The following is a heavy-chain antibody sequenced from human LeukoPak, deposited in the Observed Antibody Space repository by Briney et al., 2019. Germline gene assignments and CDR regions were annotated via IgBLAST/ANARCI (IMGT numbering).Heavy chain of an antibody. D-gene: IGHD4-17*01. CDR3: ARRQKYGAYAVWFDP. V-gene: IGHV4-39*01. Sequence: SETLSLTCSVSGGSISSSSYYWGWIRQPPGKGLEWIGSIYYSESTDDKAGRTYYNPSLKSRATISVDTSKNQFSLQLRSATAADTAVYYCARRQKYGAYAVWFDPWGQGTLVTVSS. CDR1: GGSISSSSYY. J-gene: IGHJ5*02. CDR2: IYYSESTDDKAGRT.